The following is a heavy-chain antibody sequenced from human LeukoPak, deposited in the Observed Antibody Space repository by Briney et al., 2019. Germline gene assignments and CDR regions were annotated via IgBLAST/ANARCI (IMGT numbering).Heavy chain of an antibody. V-gene: IGHV3-48*03. D-gene: IGHD3-22*01. CDR2: ISSSGNAI. CDR3: GRGGGRGDYNERYYFDY. J-gene: IGHJ4*02. CDR1: GLTFSTYE. Sequence: PGGSPRLSCTASGLTFSTYEMSWVRQAPGKGLEWLSYISSSGNAIFYSDSVKGRFTISRDNAKTSLYLQMNSLRAEDTAVYYCGRGGGRGDYNERYYFDYWGQGTLVTVSS.